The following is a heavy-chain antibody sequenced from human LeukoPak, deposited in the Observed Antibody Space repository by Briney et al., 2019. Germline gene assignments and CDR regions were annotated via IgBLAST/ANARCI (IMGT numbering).Heavy chain of an antibody. V-gene: IGHV4-59*08. CDR3: ARHLRYFDWLLPVGAFDI. D-gene: IGHD3-9*01. Sequence: SETLSLTCTVSGGSISSYYWSWIRQPPGKGLEWIGYIYYSGSTNYNPSLKSRVTISVDTSKNQFSLKLSSVTAADTAVYYCARHLRYFDWLLPVGAFDIWGQGTMVTVSS. CDR2: IYYSGST. J-gene: IGHJ3*02. CDR1: GGSISSYY.